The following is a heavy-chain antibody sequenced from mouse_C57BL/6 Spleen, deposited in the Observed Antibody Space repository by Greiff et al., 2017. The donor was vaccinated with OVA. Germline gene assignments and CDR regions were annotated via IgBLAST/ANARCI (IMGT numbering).Heavy chain of an antibody. CDR3: ARDDGYYEGY. CDR2: INPSSGYT. V-gene: IGHV1-4*01. CDR1: GYTFTSYT. J-gene: IGHJ2*01. Sequence: QVQLKESGAELARPGASVKMSCKASGYTFTSYTMHWVKQRPGQGLEWIGYINPSSGYTKYNQKFKDKATLTADKSSSTAYMQLSSLTSEDSAVYYCARDDGYYEGYWGQGTTLTVSS. D-gene: IGHD2-3*01.